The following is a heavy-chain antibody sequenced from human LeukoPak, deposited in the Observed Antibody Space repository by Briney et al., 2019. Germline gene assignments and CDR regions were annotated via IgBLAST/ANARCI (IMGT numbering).Heavy chain of an antibody. Sequence: SVKVSCKASGGTFSSYAISWVRQAPGQGLEWMGGIIPIFGTANYAQKFQGRVTITADESTSTAYMELSSLRSEDTAVYYCARDYYDFWSGSGRNGNDYYYHYYMDVWGKGTTVTVSS. J-gene: IGHJ6*03. CDR1: GGTFSSYA. D-gene: IGHD3-3*01. V-gene: IGHV1-69*13. CDR2: IIPIFGTA. CDR3: ARDYYDFWSGSGRNGNDYYYHYYMDV.